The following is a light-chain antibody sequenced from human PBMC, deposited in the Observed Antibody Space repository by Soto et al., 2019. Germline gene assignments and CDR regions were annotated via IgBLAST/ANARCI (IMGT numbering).Light chain of an antibody. CDR1: PSVSSY. J-gene: IGKJ2*01. Sequence: EIVLTQSPATLSLSPGERATLSCRASPSVSSYFAWYQQKPGQAPRLLIYDASNRATGIPARFSGSGSGTDFTLTTSSLEPEDFAVYYCQQRSYWPYTFGQGTKLVIK. V-gene: IGKV3-11*01. CDR2: DAS. CDR3: QQRSYWPYT.